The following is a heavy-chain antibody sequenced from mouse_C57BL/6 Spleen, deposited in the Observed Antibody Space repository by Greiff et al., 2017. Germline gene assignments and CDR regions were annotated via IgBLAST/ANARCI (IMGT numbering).Heavy chain of an antibody. D-gene: IGHD1-1*01. CDR3: ARRSTVVACFDY. CDR2: ILPGSGST. V-gene: IGHV1-9*01. Sequence: QVQLKQSGAELMKPGASVKLSCKASGYTFTGYWIAWVKQRPGHGLEWIGEILPGSGSTNYNEKFKGQATVTAYTSSNTAYMHLSSLTTEDSAIYYCARRSTVVACFDYWGQGTTLTFSS. CDR1: GYTFTGYW. J-gene: IGHJ2*01.